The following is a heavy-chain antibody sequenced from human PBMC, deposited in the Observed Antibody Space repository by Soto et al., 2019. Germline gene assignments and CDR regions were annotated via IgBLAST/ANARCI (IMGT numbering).Heavy chain of an antibody. CDR1: GYTFSAYG. V-gene: IGHV1-18*04. CDR2: VSAYDGST. J-gene: IGHJ5*02. CDR3: ARVGPDCNSVSCIRGRWFDP. D-gene: IGHD2-2*01. Sequence: GASVKVSCKASGYTFSAYGFSWMRQAPGQGLEWMGWVSAYDGSTNYAQKFQGRLTMTTDTSTSTAYMELRSLRSDDTAVYYCARVGPDCNSVSCIRGRWFDPWGQGTLVTVSS.